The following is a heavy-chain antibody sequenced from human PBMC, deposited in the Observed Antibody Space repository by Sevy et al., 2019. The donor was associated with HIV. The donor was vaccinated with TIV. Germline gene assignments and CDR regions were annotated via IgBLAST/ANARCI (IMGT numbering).Heavy chain of an antibody. D-gene: IGHD2-15*01. CDR3: TTEGAA. CDR2: VRSKGDGGTA. J-gene: IGHJ1*01. Sequence: GGSLRLSCAASGFRFSDAWLSWVRQVPGKGLEWVGRVRSKGDGGTAEYAAPVKGRFTIARDDSKNTMYVQMNNPKNEDTGIYYCTTEGAAWGQSTLVTVSS. V-gene: IGHV3-15*01. CDR1: GFRFSDAW.